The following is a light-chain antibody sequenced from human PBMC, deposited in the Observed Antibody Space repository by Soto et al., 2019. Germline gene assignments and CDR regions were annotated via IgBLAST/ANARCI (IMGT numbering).Light chain of an antibody. Sequence: EIVMTQSPAALSVSPGERATLSCRASQSVNSNLAWYQQKHGQAPRLLVYGASTRATGIPARFSGSGSGTDFTLTISSLEPEDFAVYYCQQYGSSPRTFGQGTKVDI. CDR3: QQYGSSPRT. CDR1: QSVNSN. J-gene: IGKJ1*01. CDR2: GAS. V-gene: IGKV3D-15*01.